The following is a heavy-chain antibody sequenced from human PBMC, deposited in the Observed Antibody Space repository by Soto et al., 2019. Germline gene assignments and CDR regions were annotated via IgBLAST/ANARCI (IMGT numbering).Heavy chain of an antibody. D-gene: IGHD3-10*01. CDR3: AREGPMVCLVTPPRTYNWFDP. CDR1: GGTFSSYA. Sequence: SVKVSCKASGGTFSSYAISWVRQAPGQGLEWMGGIIPIFGTANYAQKFQGRVTITADESTSTAYMELSSLRSEDTAVYYCAREGPMVCLVTPPRTYNWFDPWGQGTLVPVSS. CDR2: IIPIFGTA. J-gene: IGHJ5*02. V-gene: IGHV1-69*13.